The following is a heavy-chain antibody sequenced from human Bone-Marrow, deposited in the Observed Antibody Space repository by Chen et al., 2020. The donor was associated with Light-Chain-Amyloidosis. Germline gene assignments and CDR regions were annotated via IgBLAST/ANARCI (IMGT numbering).Heavy chain of an antibody. CDR1: GFRFRNYA. V-gene: IGHV3-30-3*01. D-gene: IGHD3-16*01. Sequence: QVQLVASGGGAVQPGRSLRLSCAASGFRFRNYAMHWVRQTPDMGLEWLAVISDDGTKKFYRDSVQGRFTISRDNSKTTLYMAMDTLTVEDTAIYYCAREGGGVEGRPFDYWGQGALVTVSS. CDR2: ISDDGTKK. CDR3: AREGGGVEGRPFDY. J-gene: IGHJ4*02.